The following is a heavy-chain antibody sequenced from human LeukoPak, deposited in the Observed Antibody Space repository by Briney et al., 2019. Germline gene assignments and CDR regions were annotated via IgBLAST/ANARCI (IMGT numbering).Heavy chain of an antibody. CDR2: INSDGSSI. D-gene: IGHD2-15*01. Sequence: PGGSLRLSCVASGFTFSRDWMHWVRQAPGKGLAWVSRINSDGSSISYADSVKGRFTISRDNVKNTLYLQMNSLRVEDTAVYYCARDSPQCSGGYCYFVYWGQGTLVTVSS. J-gene: IGHJ4*02. CDR1: GFTFSRDW. V-gene: IGHV3-74*01. CDR3: ARDSPQCSGGYCYFVY.